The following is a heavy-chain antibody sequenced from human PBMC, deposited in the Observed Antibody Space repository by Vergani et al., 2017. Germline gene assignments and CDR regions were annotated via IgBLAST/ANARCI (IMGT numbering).Heavy chain of an antibody. CDR3: ARSHPIAAALPSGNFDY. V-gene: IGHV3-21*01. CDR1: GFTFSSYS. CDR2: ISSSSSCI. J-gene: IGHJ4*02. D-gene: IGHD6-13*01. Sequence: EVQLVESGGGLVKPGGSLRLSCAASGFTFSSYSMNWVRQAPGKGLEWVSSISSSSSCIYYADSVKGRFTISRDNAKNSLFLQMNSLRTEDTAVYYCARSHPIAAALPSGNFDYWGQGTLVTVSS.